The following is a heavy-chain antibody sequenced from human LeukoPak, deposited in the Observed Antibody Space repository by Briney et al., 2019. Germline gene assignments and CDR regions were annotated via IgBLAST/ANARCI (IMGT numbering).Heavy chain of an antibody. CDR1: GYAFTSYD. CDR3: ARGGSGYLGAFDI. Sequence: SVKVSCKASGYAFTSYDINWVRQAPGQGLEWMGGIIPIFGTANYAQKFQGRVTITADESTSTAYMELSSLRSEDTAVYYCARGGSGYLGAFDIWGQGTMVTVSS. V-gene: IGHV1-69*13. D-gene: IGHD3-22*01. CDR2: IIPIFGTA. J-gene: IGHJ3*02.